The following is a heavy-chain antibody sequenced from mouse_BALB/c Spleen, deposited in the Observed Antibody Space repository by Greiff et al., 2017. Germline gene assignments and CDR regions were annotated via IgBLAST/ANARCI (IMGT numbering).Heavy chain of an antibody. CDR1: GYSITSDYA. D-gene: IGHD2-3*01. Sequence: VQLKESGPGLVKPSQSLSLTCTVTGYSITSDYAWNWIRQFPGNKLEWMGYISYSGSTSYNPSLKSRISITRDTSKNQFFLQLNSVTTEDTATYYCAREDGLLGGDYWGQGTTLTVSS. V-gene: IGHV3-2*02. CDR3: AREDGLLGGDY. CDR2: ISYSGST. J-gene: IGHJ2*01.